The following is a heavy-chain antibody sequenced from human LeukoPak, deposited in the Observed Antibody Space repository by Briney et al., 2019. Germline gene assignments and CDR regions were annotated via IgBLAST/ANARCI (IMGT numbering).Heavy chain of an antibody. V-gene: IGHV1-18*01. CDR2: ISPSNGNT. Sequence: GASVKVSCKASGYTFTSYGISWVRQAPGQGLEWMGWISPSNGNTNYAQKLQGRVTMTTDTSTSTAYMELRSLRSDDTAVYYCAGDCSTTSCFVPAYWGQGTLVTVSS. CDR1: GYTFTSYG. D-gene: IGHD2-2*01. CDR3: AGDCSTTSCFVPAY. J-gene: IGHJ4*02.